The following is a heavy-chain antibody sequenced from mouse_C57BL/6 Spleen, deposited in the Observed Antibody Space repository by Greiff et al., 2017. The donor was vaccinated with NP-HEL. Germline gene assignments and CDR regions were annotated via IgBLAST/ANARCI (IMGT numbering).Heavy chain of an antibody. CDR2: IDPENGDT. CDR1: GFNIKDDY. D-gene: IGHD3-2*02. Sequence: VQLVESGAELVRPGASVKLSCTASGFNIKDDYMHWVKQRPEQGLEWIGWIDPENGDTEYASKFQGKATITADTSSNTAYLQLSSLTSEDTAVYYCTTGSSGYGFDYWGQGTTLTVSS. J-gene: IGHJ2*01. CDR3: TTGSSGYGFDY. V-gene: IGHV14-4*01.